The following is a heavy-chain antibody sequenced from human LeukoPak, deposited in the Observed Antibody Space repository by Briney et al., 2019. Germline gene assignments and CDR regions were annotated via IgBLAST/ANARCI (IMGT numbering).Heavy chain of an antibody. CDR1: GGSISSGDYY. D-gene: IGHD2-15*01. CDR2: IYYSGST. CDR3: ARGNIVVVVAATGWFDP. J-gene: IGHJ5*02. V-gene: IGHV4-30-4*01. Sequence: PSETLSLTCTVSGGSISSGDYYWSWIRQPPGKGLEWIGYIYYSGSTYYNPSLKSRVTISVDTSKNQFSLKLSSVTAADTAVYYCARGNIVVVVAATGWFDPWGQGTLVTVSS.